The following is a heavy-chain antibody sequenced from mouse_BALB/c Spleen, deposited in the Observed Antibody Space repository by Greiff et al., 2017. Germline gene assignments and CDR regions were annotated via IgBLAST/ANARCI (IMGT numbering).Heavy chain of an antibody. CDR3: ARAQLVLDY. J-gene: IGHJ2*01. CDR1: GYSITSGYF. Sequence: EVKLMESGPGLVKPSQSLSLTCSVTGYSITSGYFWYLIRQFPGNILEWMGYISYDGNNNYNPSLKNRISITRDTSKNQFFLKLNSVTTEDTATYYCARAQLVLDYWGQGTTLTGAS. V-gene: IGHV3-6*02. D-gene: IGHD4-1*02. CDR2: ISYDGNN.